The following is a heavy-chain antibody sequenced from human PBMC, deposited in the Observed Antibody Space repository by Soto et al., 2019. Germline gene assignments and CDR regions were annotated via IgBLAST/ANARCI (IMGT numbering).Heavy chain of an antibody. CDR1: GYTLTSYD. Sequence: VKVSCKASGYTLTSYDINWVRQATGQGLEWMGWMNPNSGNTGYAQKFQGRVTMTRNTSISTAYMELSSLRSEDTAVYYCAGSSYYTRDAFDIWGQGTMVTVSS. CDR2: MNPNSGNT. V-gene: IGHV1-8*01. D-gene: IGHD1-26*01. CDR3: AGSSYYTRDAFDI. J-gene: IGHJ3*02.